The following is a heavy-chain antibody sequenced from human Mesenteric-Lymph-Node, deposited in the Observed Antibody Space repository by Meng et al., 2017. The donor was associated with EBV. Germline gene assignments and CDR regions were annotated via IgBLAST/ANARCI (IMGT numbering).Heavy chain of an antibody. V-gene: IGHV1-2*06. D-gene: IGHD3-22*01. CDR2: INPDSGDT. CDR1: GYPFSGYY. CDR3: ARGVYFYDSTGYYRFDY. Sequence: QLGEDWLELQKPVRSVKFSYKASGYPFSGYYINWGRQAPGQGVEWMGRINPDSGDTNYAQKFQGRVTMTRDTSISTAYMELSSLGSDDTAVYYCARGVYFYDSTGYYRFDYWGQGILVTVSS. J-gene: IGHJ4*02.